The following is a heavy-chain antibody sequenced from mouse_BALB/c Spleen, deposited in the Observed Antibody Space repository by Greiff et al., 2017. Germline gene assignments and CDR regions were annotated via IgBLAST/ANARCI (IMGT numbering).Heavy chain of an antibody. CDR2: INPSTGYT. CDR1: GYTFTSYW. Sequence: VQGVESGAELAKPGASVKMSCKASGYTFTSYWMHWVKQRPGQGLEWIGYINPSTGYTEYNQKFKDKATLTADKSSSTAYMQLSSLTSEDSAVYYCARSGYYYGSSYYYAMDYWGQGTSVTVSA. J-gene: IGHJ4*01. V-gene: IGHV1-7*01. CDR3: ARSGYYYGSSYYYAMDY. D-gene: IGHD1-1*01.